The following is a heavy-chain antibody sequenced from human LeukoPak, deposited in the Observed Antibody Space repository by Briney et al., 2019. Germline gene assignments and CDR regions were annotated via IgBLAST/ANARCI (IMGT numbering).Heavy chain of an antibody. CDR3: ARDRSYSGSSGWFDP. V-gene: IGHV3-30-3*01. Sequence: GGSLRLSCAASGFAFNSYTMHWVRQAPGKGLEWVAVISVDGSTEYCADSMKGRITISRDNSKNTLYLQMKSLTIEDTAVYYCARDRSYSGSSGWFDPWGQGTLVTVSS. CDR1: GFAFNSYT. D-gene: IGHD1-26*01. J-gene: IGHJ5*02. CDR2: ISVDGSTE.